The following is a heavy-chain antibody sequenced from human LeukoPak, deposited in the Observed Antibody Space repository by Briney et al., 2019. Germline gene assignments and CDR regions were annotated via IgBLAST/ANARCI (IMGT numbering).Heavy chain of an antibody. D-gene: IGHD3-10*01. CDR1: GGSFSGYY. V-gene: IGHV4-34*01. CDR3: ARGRRGITMVRGVTTTRNWFDP. J-gene: IGHJ5*02. CDR2: INHSGST. Sequence: PSETLSLTCAVYGGSFSGYYWSWIRQPPGKGLEWIGEINHSGSTNYNPSLKSRVTISVDTSKNQFSLKLSSVTAADTAVYYCARGRRGITMVRGVTTTRNWFDPWGQGTLVTVSS.